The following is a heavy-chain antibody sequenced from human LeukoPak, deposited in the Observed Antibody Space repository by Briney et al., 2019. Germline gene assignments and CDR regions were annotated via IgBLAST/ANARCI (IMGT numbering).Heavy chain of an antibody. J-gene: IGHJ4*02. V-gene: IGHV1-8*01. CDR1: GYTFTSYD. CDR3: ARGFALEWLLPSDY. Sequence: GASVKVSCKASGYTFTSYDINWVRQATGQGLEWMGWMNPNSGNTGYAQKFQGRVTMTRDTSISTAYMELSRLRSDDTAVYYCARGFALEWLLPSDYWGQGTLVTVSS. D-gene: IGHD3-3*01. CDR2: MNPNSGNT.